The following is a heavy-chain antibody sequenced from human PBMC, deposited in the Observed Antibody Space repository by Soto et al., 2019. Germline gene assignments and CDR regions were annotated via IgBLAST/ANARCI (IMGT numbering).Heavy chain of an antibody. D-gene: IGHD5-12*01. CDR3: ASRRDGYNYYGY. J-gene: IGHJ4*02. CDR1: GGSISSGGYS. CDR2: IYHSGST. V-gene: IGHV4-30-2*01. Sequence: QLQLQESGSGLVKPSQTLSLTCAVSGGSISSGGYSWSWIRQPPGKGLEWIGYIYHSGSTYYNPSLRSRVTISVDRSKNQFSLKLSSVTAADTAVYYCASRRDGYNYYGYWGQGTLVTVSS.